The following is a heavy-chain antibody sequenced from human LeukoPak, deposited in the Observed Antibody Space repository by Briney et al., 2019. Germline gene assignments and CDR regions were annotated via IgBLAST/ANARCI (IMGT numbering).Heavy chain of an antibody. D-gene: IGHD6-19*01. Sequence: ASVKVSCKTSGYTFTGYYLHWVRQAPGQGLEWMGWINPTTGSTNFAQNFQGRVTMTRDASTSTAYMELSSLRSDDTAVYFCARIGWYGHYLVSYYFDFWGQGTPVTVSS. CDR1: GYTFTGYY. CDR3: ARIGWYGHYLVSYYFDF. CDR2: INPTTGST. J-gene: IGHJ4*02. V-gene: IGHV1-2*02.